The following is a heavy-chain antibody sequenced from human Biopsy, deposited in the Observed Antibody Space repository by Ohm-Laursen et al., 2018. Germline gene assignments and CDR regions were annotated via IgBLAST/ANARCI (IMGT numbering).Heavy chain of an antibody. CDR3: VLASFDY. V-gene: IGHV1-46*01. CDR1: GYIFTTYY. J-gene: IGHJ4*02. Sequence: EASENVSCQASGYIFTTYYIHWVRHPPGQGLEWMGIINPGGNSTPYTQNFHGRVTMTCDTSTTTVYTELSSLRSENTAVYYCVLASFDYWGQGTLVTVPS. CDR2: INPGGNST.